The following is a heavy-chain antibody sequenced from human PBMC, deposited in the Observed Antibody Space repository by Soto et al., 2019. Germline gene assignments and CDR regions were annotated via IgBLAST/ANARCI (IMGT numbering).Heavy chain of an antibody. D-gene: IGHD6-19*01. CDR3: ARGAVAGYYYVTDV. CDR1: GYSISSGYY. Sequence: SETLSLTCAVSGYSISSGYYWGWIRQPPGKGLEWIGSIYHSGTTYYNPSLKNRVTISVDTSKNQLSLKLSSVTAADTAVYYCARGAVAGYYYVTDVWGQGTTVTVSS. V-gene: IGHV4-38-2*01. CDR2: IYHSGTT. J-gene: IGHJ6*02.